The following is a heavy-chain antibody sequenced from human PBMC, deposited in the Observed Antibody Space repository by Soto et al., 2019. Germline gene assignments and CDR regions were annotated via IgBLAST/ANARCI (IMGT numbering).Heavy chain of an antibody. CDR2: IYYSGST. CDR1: GDSISSYY. Sequence: PSETLSLTCTVSGDSISSYYWGWIRQPPGKGLEWIGSIYYSGSTYYNPSLKSRVTISVDTSKNQFSLKLSSVTAADTAVYYCARQLDHYYGSGSLPAPAYRGQGTLVTVSS. J-gene: IGHJ4*02. V-gene: IGHV4-39*01. CDR3: ARQLDHYYGSGSLPAPAY. D-gene: IGHD3-10*01.